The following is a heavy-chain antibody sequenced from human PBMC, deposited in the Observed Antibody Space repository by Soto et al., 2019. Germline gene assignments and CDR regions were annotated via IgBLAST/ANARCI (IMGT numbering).Heavy chain of an antibody. D-gene: IGHD1-26*01. CDR3: ARVRAGAANGYYGMDV. V-gene: IGHV3-48*03. Sequence: PGGSLRLSCRASGFTLSDYEMHWVRQAPGKGLEWVSYISTGSSTIYYADSVKGRFTISRDNANKSLFLEMNSLRPEDTAVYYCARVRAGAANGYYGMDVWGQGTTVTVSS. CDR1: GFTLSDYE. J-gene: IGHJ6*02. CDR2: ISTGSSTI.